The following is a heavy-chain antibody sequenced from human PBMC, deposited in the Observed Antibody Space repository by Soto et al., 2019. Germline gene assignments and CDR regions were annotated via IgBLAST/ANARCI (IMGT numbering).Heavy chain of an antibody. V-gene: IGHV1-18*01. D-gene: IGHD6-19*01. Sequence: ASVKVSCKASGYTFTSYGISWVRQAPGQGLEWMGWISAYNGNTNYAQKLQGRVTMTTDTSTSTAYMELRSLRSDDTAVYYCGRDVSMRQWLVHTNWFDPWGQGTLVTVSS. CDR1: GYTFTSYG. CDR3: GRDVSMRQWLVHTNWFDP. J-gene: IGHJ5*02. CDR2: ISAYNGNT.